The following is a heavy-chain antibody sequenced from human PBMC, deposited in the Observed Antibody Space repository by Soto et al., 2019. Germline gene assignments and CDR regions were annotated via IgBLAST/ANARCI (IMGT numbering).Heavy chain of an antibody. D-gene: IGHD2-21*02. Sequence: EVQLLESGGGFLQPGGSLRLSCAATGFTFSVYAMTWVRQAPGKGLEWVSAVTANGGSTYSADSVKGRFTISRDNSKNTLFLQMNSLRAEDTAVYYCASLGVGDWANYYYYYGMDVWGQGTTVTVSS. V-gene: IGHV3-23*01. CDR1: GFTFSVYA. CDR2: VTANGGST. J-gene: IGHJ6*02. CDR3: ASLGVGDWANYYYYYGMDV.